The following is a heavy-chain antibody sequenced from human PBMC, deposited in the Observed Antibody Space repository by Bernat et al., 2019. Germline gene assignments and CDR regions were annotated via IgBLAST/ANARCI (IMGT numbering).Heavy chain of an antibody. CDR2: IIPIFGTA. Sequence: QVQLVQSGAEVKKPGSSVKVSCKASGGTFSSYAISWVRQAPGQGLEWMGGIIPIFGTANYAQKFQGRVTITADKSTSTAYMELSSLRSEDTAVYYCARATYYYDSSGYYYERFDYWGQGTLVTVSS. D-gene: IGHD3-22*01. V-gene: IGHV1-69*06. CDR1: GGTFSSYA. CDR3: ARATYYYDSSGYYYERFDY. J-gene: IGHJ4*02.